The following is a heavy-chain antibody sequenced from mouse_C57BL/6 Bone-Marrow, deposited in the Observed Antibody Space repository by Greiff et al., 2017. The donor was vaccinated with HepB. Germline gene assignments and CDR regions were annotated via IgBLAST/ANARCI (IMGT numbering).Heavy chain of an antibody. D-gene: IGHD2-5*01. Sequence: QVQLQQSGAELARPGASVKLSCKASGYTFTSYGISWVKQRTGQGLEWIGGIYPRSGNTYYNEKFKGKATMTADKSSSTAYMELRSLTSEDSAVYFCARSYYSNCVGGFDYAMDYWGQGTSVTVSS. V-gene: IGHV1-81*01. CDR1: GYTFTSYG. CDR3: ARSYYSNCVGGFDYAMDY. CDR2: IYPRSGNT. J-gene: IGHJ4*01.